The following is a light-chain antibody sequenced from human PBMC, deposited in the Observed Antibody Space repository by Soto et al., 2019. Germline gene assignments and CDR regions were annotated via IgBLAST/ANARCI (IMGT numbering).Light chain of an antibody. CDR1: QSLVYSDGNTY. J-gene: IGKJ2*01. Sequence: DVVMTQSPLSLPVTLGQPASISCRSSQSLVYSDGNTYLNWFQQRPGQSPRRLIYKVSNRDSGVPVRFSGSGSGTDFTLKISRVEAEDVGVYYCMQGTHWPSRTFGQGTKLEIK. CDR2: KVS. V-gene: IGKV2-30*01. CDR3: MQGTHWPSRT.